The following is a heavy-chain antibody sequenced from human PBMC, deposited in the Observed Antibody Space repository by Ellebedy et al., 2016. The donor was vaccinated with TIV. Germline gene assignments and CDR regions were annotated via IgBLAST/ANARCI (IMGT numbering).Heavy chain of an antibody. D-gene: IGHD3-22*01. J-gene: IGHJ3*02. CDR3: ARPKSDSSGYWGVDAFDI. CDR1: GFTFSDYY. CDR2: ISSSGSTI. V-gene: IGHV3-11*01. Sequence: GESLKISXAASGFTFSDYYMSWIRQAPGKGLEWVSYISSSGSTIYYADSVKGRFTISRDNAKNSLYLQMNSLRAEDTAVYYCARPKSDSSGYWGVDAFDIWGQGTMVTVSS.